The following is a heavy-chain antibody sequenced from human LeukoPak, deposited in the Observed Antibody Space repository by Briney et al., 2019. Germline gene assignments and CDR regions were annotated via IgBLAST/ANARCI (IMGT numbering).Heavy chain of an antibody. CDR2: INSGGST. CDR3: ARGRGGYRGYDPYWSFDL. D-gene: IGHD5-12*01. V-gene: IGHV3-53*01. Sequence: PGGSLRLSCAASGFTVSYNYMSWDRQAPGKGLEWVSVINSGGSTYYLDSVKGRFTISRDISKNTLFLQMNSLRAEDTAVYYCARGRGGYRGYDPYWSFDLWGRGTLVTISS. CDR1: GFTVSYNY. J-gene: IGHJ2*01.